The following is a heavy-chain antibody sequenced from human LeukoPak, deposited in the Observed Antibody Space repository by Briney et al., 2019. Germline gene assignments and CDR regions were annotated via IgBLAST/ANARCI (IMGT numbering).Heavy chain of an antibody. CDR3: AELGITMIGGV. D-gene: IGHD3-10*02. V-gene: IGHV3-48*04. CDR1: GFTFSSYT. CDR2: ISSSGSTI. J-gene: IGHJ6*04. Sequence: GGSLRLSCAASGFTFSSYTMNWVRQAPGKGLEWVSYISSSGSTIYYADSVKGRFTISRDNAKNSLYLQMNSLRAKDTAVYYCAELGITMIGGVWGKGTTVTISS.